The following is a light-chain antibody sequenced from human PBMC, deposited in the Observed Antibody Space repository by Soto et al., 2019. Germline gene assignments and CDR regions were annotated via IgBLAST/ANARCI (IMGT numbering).Light chain of an antibody. Sequence: DIQMTQPSSTLSASVGDRVTITCRASEEINNWLAWYQLKPGKAPKLLIYTASTLESGVPSRFSGSGFGTEFTLTISSLQPDDFATYSCQQYKSYSRTFGQGTKVELK. V-gene: IGKV1-5*03. CDR1: EEINNW. CDR2: TAS. J-gene: IGKJ1*01. CDR3: QQYKSYSRT.